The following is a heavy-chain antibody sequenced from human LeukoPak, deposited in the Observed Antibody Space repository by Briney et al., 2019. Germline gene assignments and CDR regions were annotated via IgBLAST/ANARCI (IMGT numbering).Heavy chain of an antibody. V-gene: IGHV4-59*01. J-gene: IGHJ4*02. CDR1: GGSIIGSY. D-gene: IGHD3-22*01. CDR3: ARSRNYDSTGYNPTSYFDY. Sequence: SETLSLTCTVSGGSIIGSYWTWIRQSPGGGLEYIGYIYNTVDVNYSPSLKSRVTISIDMSRSQFSLRLKSVTAADTAIYYCARSRNYDSTGYNPTSYFDYWGQGALVTVSS. CDR2: IYNTVDV.